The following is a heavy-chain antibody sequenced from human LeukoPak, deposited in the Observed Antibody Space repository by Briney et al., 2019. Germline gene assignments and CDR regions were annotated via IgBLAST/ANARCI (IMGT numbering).Heavy chain of an antibody. CDR1: GFTFSDYY. J-gene: IGHJ4*02. V-gene: IGHV3-11*01. CDR2: ISSSGSTI. Sequence: PGGSLRLSCAASGFTFSDYYMSWIRQAPGKGLEWVSYISSSGSTIYYADSVKGRFTISRDNAKNSLYLQMNSLRAEDTAVYYCAREDSGYEGPRTVDYFDYWGQGTLVTVSS. CDR3: AREDSGYEGPRTVDYFDY. D-gene: IGHD5-12*01.